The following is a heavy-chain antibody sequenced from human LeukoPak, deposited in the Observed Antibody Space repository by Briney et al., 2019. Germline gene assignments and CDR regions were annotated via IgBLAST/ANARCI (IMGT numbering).Heavy chain of an antibody. CDR2: INSDGSSK. V-gene: IGHV3-74*01. D-gene: IGHD2-15*01. CDR3: ARGLHCTGGSCYSRPFDY. J-gene: IGHJ4*02. CDR1: GFTFRNYA. Sequence: GGSLRLSCAASGFTFRNYAMNWVRQTPGKGLGWVSRINSDGSSKDSADSVKGRFTISRDNAKNTLYLQMNSLRAEDTAVYYCARGLHCTGGSCYSRPFDYWGQGTLVTVSS.